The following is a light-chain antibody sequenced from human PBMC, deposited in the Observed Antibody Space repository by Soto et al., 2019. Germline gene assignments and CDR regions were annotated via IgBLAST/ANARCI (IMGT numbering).Light chain of an antibody. CDR3: QQLSNWTQGLT. Sequence: PATPSLSQTKRPAXXCRASQSVRTSLAWYQQKPCQAPSLLIHGASTSRPDIPAIFSGSGYGPEFTITISSIEPEDFEVYYFQQLSNWTQGLTFAGGTKV. V-gene: IGKV3-11*01. CDR2: GAS. J-gene: IGKJ4*01. CDR1: QSVRTS.